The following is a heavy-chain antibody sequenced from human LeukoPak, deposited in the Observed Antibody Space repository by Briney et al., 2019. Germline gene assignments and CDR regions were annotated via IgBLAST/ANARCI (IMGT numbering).Heavy chain of an antibody. D-gene: IGHD3-10*01. CDR3: AREGGDYGSFDY. CDR2: IWYDGSNK. Sequence: PGGSLRLSCAASGFTFSSYGMHWVRQAPGKGLEWVAVIWYDGSNKYYADSAKGRFTISRDNSKNTLYLQMNSLRAEDTAVYYCAREGGDYGSFDYWGQGTLVTVSS. V-gene: IGHV3-33*01. CDR1: GFTFSSYG. J-gene: IGHJ4*02.